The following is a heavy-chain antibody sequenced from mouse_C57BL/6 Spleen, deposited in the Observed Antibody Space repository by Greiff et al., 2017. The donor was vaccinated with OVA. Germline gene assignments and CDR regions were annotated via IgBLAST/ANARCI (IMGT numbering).Heavy chain of an antibody. CDR2: IDPETGGT. CDR1: GYTFTDYE. Sequence: VQLQQSGAELVRPGASVTLSCKASGYTFTDYEMHWVKQTPVHGLEWIGAIDPETGGTAYNQKFKGKAILTADKSSSTAYMELRSLTSEDSAVYYCTNSTYYVDYWGQGTTLTVSS. D-gene: IGHD2-5*01. V-gene: IGHV1-15*01. J-gene: IGHJ2*01. CDR3: TNSTYYVDY.